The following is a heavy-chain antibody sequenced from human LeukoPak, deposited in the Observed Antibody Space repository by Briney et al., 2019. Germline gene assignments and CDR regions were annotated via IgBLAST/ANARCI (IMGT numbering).Heavy chain of an antibody. Sequence: GGSLRLSCAASGFTFSSYAMHWVRQAPGKGLEWVAVISYDGSNKYYADSVKGRFTISRDNSKNTLYLQMNSLRVEDTAVYYCAKGGVVGAKMTDYWGQGALVTVSS. CDR1: GFTFSSYA. CDR2: ISYDGSNK. J-gene: IGHJ4*02. D-gene: IGHD1-26*01. V-gene: IGHV3-30*04. CDR3: AKGGVVGAKMTDY.